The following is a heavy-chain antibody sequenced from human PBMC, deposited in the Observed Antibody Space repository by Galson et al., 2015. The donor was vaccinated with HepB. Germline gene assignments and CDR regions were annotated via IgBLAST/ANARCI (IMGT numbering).Heavy chain of an antibody. CDR2: IKQDGSEK. CDR3: SSYGSGSYYKTFDY. V-gene: IGHV3-7*03. D-gene: IGHD3-10*01. Sequence: SLRLSCAASGFTFSSYWMSWVRQAPGKGLEWVANIKQDGSEKYYVDSVKGRFTISRDNAKNSLYLQMNSLRAEDTAVYSCSSYGSGSYYKTFDYWGQGTLVTVSS. J-gene: IGHJ4*02. CDR1: GFTFSSYW.